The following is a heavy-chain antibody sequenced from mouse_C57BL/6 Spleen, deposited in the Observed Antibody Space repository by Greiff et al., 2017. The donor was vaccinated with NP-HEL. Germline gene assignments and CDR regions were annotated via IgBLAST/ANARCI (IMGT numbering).Heavy chain of an antibody. J-gene: IGHJ4*01. CDR2: IWSDGST. CDR1: GFSLTSYG. Sequence: VMLVESGPGLVAPSQSLYITCTVSGFSLTSYGVHWVRQPPGKGLEWLVVIWSDGSTTYNSALKSRLSISKDNSKSQVFLKMNSLQTDDTAMYYCARQDYGSRRAMDYWGQGTSVTVSS. V-gene: IGHV2-6-1*01. CDR3: ARQDYGSRRAMDY. D-gene: IGHD1-1*01.